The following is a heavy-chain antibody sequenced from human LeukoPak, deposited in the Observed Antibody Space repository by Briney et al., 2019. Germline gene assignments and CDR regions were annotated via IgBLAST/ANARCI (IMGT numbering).Heavy chain of an antibody. D-gene: IGHD4-23*01. CDR2: IKQDGSEK. CDR1: GFTFSTYW. CDR3: ARDLGKIGGNSSPFDY. Sequence: GGSLRLSCAASGFTFSTYWMSWVRQAPGKGLEWVANIKQDGSEKYFVDSVKGRFTISRDNAKDSLYLQMNSLRAEDTAVYYCARDLGKIGGNSSPFDYWGQGTLVTVSS. V-gene: IGHV3-7*01. J-gene: IGHJ4*02.